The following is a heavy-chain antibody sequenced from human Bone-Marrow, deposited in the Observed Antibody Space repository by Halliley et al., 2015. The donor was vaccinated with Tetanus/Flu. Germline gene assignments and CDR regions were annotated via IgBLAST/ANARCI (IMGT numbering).Heavy chain of an antibody. CDR1: GFTFSDLA. Sequence: SLRLSCAASGFTFSDLAMGWVRQAPGKGLEWVSTISHDGQRTFYSDSVKGRYTISRDNSRSTLYLQMSSLRAEDTARHYCVRERFAGFAGFDLWGQGTLVTVSS. CDR3: VRERFAGFAGFDL. J-gene: IGHJ4*02. CDR2: ISHDGQRT. V-gene: IGHV3-23*01. D-gene: IGHD3-3*01.